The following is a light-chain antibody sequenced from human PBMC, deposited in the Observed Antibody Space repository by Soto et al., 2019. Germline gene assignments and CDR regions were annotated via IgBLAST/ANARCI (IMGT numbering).Light chain of an antibody. V-gene: IGKV3-20*01. CDR2: GAS. J-gene: IGKJ4*02. Sequence: EIVLTQSPDTLSLSPGERATLSCRASQSVTSKYLAWYQQKPGQAPKLLIHGASNRATGIPDRFSGSGSGTDFTLTISRLEPEDFALYYCQQYGSSVQFGGGTKVEIK. CDR1: QSVTSKY. CDR3: QQYGSSVQ.